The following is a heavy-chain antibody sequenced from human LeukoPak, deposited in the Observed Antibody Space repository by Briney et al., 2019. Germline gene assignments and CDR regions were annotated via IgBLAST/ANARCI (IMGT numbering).Heavy chain of an antibody. J-gene: IGHJ6*03. CDR1: GFTFSSYS. CDR2: ISSSSSYI. V-gene: IGHV3-21*01. CDR3: ARDHSSSWYGLSYYYYYMDV. D-gene: IGHD6-13*01. Sequence: PGGSLRLSCAASGFTFSSYSMNWVRQAPGKGLEWVSSISSSSSYIYYADSVKGRFTISRDNAKNSLYLQMNSLRAEDTAVYYCARDHSSSWYGLSYYYYYMDVWGKGTTVTVSS.